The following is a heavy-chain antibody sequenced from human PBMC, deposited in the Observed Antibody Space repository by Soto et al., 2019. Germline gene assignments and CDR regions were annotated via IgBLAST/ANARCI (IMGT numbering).Heavy chain of an antibody. Sequence: GGSLRLSCAASGFTFSSYWMSWVRQAPGKGLEWVADIKQDGSEKYYVDSGKGRFTISRDNAKNSLYLQMNSLRAEDTAVYYCARFTWIQLWPDAFDIWGQGTMVTVS. CDR2: IKQDGSEK. D-gene: IGHD5-18*01. J-gene: IGHJ3*02. CDR3: ARFTWIQLWPDAFDI. CDR1: GFTFSSYW. V-gene: IGHV3-7*03.